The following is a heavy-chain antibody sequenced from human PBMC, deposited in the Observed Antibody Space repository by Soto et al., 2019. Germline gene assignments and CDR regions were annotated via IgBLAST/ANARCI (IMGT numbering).Heavy chain of an antibody. Sequence: QVRLVQSGPEVKKPEASVKVSCKASGYTFSSSAISWVRQAPGQVPEWMGWISSSGVTNYAQNFQGRVTLTVDSSTTTAYMEVRSLSSADTAIYYCARDHGGYGTFDYWGQGTLVTVSS. CDR1: GYTFSSSA. J-gene: IGHJ4*02. CDR2: ISSSGVT. CDR3: ARDHGGYGTFDY. V-gene: IGHV1-18*04. D-gene: IGHD5-12*01.